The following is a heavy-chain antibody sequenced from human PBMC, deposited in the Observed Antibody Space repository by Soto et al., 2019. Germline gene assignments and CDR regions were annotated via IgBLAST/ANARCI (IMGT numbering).Heavy chain of an antibody. Sequence: QVQLVQSGAEVKKPGSSVKVSCKASGGTFSSYPISWVRQAPGQGLEWMGRIIPILGIANYAQKFQGRVTITADKSTSTAYMELSSLRSEDTAVYYCAREPLGCGGDCYSADYWGQGTLVTVSS. CDR3: AREPLGCGGDCYSADY. CDR1: GGTFSSYP. J-gene: IGHJ4*02. D-gene: IGHD2-21*02. CDR2: IIPILGIA. V-gene: IGHV1-69*04.